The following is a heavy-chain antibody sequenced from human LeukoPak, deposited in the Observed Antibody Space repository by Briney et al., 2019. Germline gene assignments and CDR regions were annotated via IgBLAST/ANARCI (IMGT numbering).Heavy chain of an antibody. V-gene: IGHV3-21*01. CDR1: GFTFSSYS. CDR3: AREHGRSGYFDY. CDR2: ISSSSSYI. Sequence: PGGSLRLSCAASGFTFSSYSMNWVRQAPGKGLEWVSSISSSSSYIYYADSVKGRFTISRDNSKNTLYLQLNSLRVEDTAVYYCAREHGRSGYFDYWGQGTLVSVSS. D-gene: IGHD3-22*01. J-gene: IGHJ4*02.